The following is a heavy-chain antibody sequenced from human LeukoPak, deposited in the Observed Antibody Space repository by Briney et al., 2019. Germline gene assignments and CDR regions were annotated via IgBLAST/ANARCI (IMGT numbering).Heavy chain of an antibody. CDR3: ARDQGSFDY. Sequence: PGGSLRLSCEASGFTFSSYWMSSVRQAPGKGLEWVANIKKDGSEKYYVDSVKGRFTLSRDNAKNSLYLQMNSLRAEDTAVYYCARDQGSFDYWGQGTLVTVSS. CDR1: GFTFSSYW. D-gene: IGHD2-15*01. J-gene: IGHJ4*02. V-gene: IGHV3-7*01. CDR2: IKKDGSEK.